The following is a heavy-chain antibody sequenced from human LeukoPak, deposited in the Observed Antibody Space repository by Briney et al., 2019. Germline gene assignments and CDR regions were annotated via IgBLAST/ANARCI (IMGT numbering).Heavy chain of an antibody. CDR3: ARRATPGHWFDY. Sequence: SETLSLTCAVSGGSISSGGYSWSWIRQPPGKGLEWIGYIYHSGSTYYNPSLKSRVTISVDTSKNQFSLKLSSVTAADTAVYYCARRATPGHWFDYWGQGTLVTVSS. CDR2: IYHSGST. J-gene: IGHJ4*02. V-gene: IGHV4-30-2*01. CDR1: GGSISSGGYS. D-gene: IGHD1-26*01.